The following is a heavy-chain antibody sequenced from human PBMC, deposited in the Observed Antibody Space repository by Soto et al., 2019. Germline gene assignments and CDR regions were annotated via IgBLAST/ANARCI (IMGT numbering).Heavy chain of an antibody. CDR1: GGSISSGGYY. J-gene: IGHJ4*02. D-gene: IGHD2-15*01. V-gene: IGHV4-31*03. CDR2: IYYSGST. CDR3: AREVMCSGGSCYSDFFDY. Sequence: QVQLQESGPGLVKPSQTLSLTCTVSGGSISSGGYYWSWIRQHPGKGLEWIGYIYYSGSTYYNPSLKSRVTISVDPAKNQFSLKLSSVTAADTAVYYCAREVMCSGGSCYSDFFDYWGQGTLVTVSS.